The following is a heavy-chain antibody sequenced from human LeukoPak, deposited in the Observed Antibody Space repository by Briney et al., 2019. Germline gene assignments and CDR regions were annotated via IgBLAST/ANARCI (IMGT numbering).Heavy chain of an antibody. V-gene: IGHV3-15*01. CDR3: TTMYYYDSSGYRDDY. CDR2: IKSKTDGGTT. J-gene: IGHJ4*02. Sequence: GGSLRLSCAASGFTFSNAWMSWVRQAPGKGLEWVGRIKSKTDGGTTDYAAPVKGRFTISRDDSKNTLYLQMNSLKTEDTAVYYCTTMYYYDSSGYRDDYWGQGTLVTVSS. CDR1: GFTFSNAW. D-gene: IGHD3-22*01.